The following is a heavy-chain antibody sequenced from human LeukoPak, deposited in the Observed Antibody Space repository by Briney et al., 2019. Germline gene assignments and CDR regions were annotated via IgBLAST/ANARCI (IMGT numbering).Heavy chain of an antibody. V-gene: IGHV1-2*02. CDR2: INPNSGGT. CDR3: ARDSSSPDYYYYYMDV. J-gene: IGHJ6*03. Sequence: ASVKVSCKASGGTVSSYAISWVRQAPGQGREWMGWINPNSGGTNYAQKFQGRVTMTRDTSISTAYMELSRLRSDDTAVYYCARDSSSPDYYYYYMDVWGKGTTVTVSS. CDR1: GGTVSSYA. D-gene: IGHD6-13*01.